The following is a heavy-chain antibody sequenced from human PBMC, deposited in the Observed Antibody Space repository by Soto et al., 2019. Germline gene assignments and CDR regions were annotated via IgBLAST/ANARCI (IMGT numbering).Heavy chain of an antibody. V-gene: IGHV3-23*01. CDR1: GFTFSTYA. J-gene: IGHJ6*02. CDR2: ISGGGGST. CDR3: EKVSLGAITFTDYYFYGLDV. Sequence: AWVSLRLSCAASGFTFSTYAMNWVRQAPGKGLEWVSAISGGGGSTYYADSVKGRVTISRDNSKNTLYLQMKSLRAEDTAVYYCEKVSLGAITFTDYYFYGLDVRGQGTTVTVSS. D-gene: IGHD1-26*01.